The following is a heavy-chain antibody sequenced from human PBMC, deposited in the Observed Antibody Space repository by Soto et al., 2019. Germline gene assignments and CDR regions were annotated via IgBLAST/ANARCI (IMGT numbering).Heavy chain of an antibody. CDR1: GDSISSGIYY. CDR3: ARVVLGTDRVFDI. CDR2: ISNSGST. V-gene: IGHV4-31*11. J-gene: IGHJ3*02. Sequence: QVQLQESGPGLVKPSQTLSLTCAVSGDSISSGIYYWTWIRQHPGKGLEWIGYISNSGSTYYIPSLESRVTISADTSENHFSLRLTSVTAADTAVYYCARVVLGTDRVFDIWGQGTMVTVSS. D-gene: IGHD3-10*01.